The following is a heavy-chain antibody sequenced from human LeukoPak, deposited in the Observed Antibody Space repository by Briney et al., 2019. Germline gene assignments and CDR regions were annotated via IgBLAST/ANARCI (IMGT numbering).Heavy chain of an antibody. D-gene: IGHD2-8*01. Sequence: GGSLRLSCAASGFTFSNYGLHWVRQAPGKGLEWVSFIRYDGSNQYYTDSVKGRFTISRDNSKSTLYLQMNSLRTEDTAMYYCANGAPNLPDYWGQGTLVTVSS. J-gene: IGHJ4*02. V-gene: IGHV3-30*02. CDR3: ANGAPNLPDY. CDR2: IRYDGSNQ. CDR1: GFTFSNYG.